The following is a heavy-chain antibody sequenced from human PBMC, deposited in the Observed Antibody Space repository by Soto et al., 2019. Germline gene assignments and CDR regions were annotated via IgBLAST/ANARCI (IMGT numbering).Heavy chain of an antibody. Sequence: SETLSLTCTVSGGSISSGDYYWSWIRQPPGKGLEWIGYIYYSGSTYYNPSLKSRVTISVDTSKNQFSLKLSSVTAADTAVYYCARRAYCGGDWYSNYFDYWGQGTLVTVSS. D-gene: IGHD2-21*02. CDR2: IYYSGST. CDR3: ARRAYCGGDWYSNYFDY. CDR1: GGSISSGDYY. J-gene: IGHJ4*02. V-gene: IGHV4-30-4*01.